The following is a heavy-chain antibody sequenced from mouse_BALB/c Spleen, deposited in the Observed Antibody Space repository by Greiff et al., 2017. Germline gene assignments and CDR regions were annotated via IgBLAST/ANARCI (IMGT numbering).Heavy chain of an antibody. CDR1: GFNIKDTY. Sequence: VHVKQSGAELVRPGALVKLSCKASGFNIKDTYMHWVKQRPEQGLEWIGRIDPANGNTKYDPKFQGKATITADTSSNTAYLQLSSLTSEDTAVYYCARSPYYYGSYYFDYWGQGTTLTVSS. D-gene: IGHD1-1*01. CDR3: ARSPYYYGSYYFDY. V-gene: IGHV14-3*02. CDR2: IDPANGNT. J-gene: IGHJ2*01.